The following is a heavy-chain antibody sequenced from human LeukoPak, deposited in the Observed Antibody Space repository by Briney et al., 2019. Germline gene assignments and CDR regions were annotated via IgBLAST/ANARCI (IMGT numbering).Heavy chain of an antibody. V-gene: IGHV3-23*01. CDR1: GFTFNNYA. CDR2: ISGSGGTT. CDR3: AKVSGGGLYYDGMDV. D-gene: IGHD1-14*01. Sequence: GGSLRLSCAASGFTFNNYAMNWVRQAPGKGLEWVSVISGSGGTTYYADSVRGRFTISRDSSKSTLYLQMNSLRAEDTAVYYCAKVSGGGLYYDGMDVWGQGTTVTVSS. J-gene: IGHJ6*02.